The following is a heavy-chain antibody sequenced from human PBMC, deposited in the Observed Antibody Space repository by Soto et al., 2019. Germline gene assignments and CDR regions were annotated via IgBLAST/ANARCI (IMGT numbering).Heavy chain of an antibody. CDR2: IIPIFGTA. CDR3: ASVGGYCGGDCYSEARWFDP. D-gene: IGHD2-21*02. CDR1: GGTFSSYA. J-gene: IGHJ5*02. V-gene: IGHV1-69*06. Sequence: GASVKVSCKASGGTFSSYAISWVRQAPGQGLEWMGGIIPIFGTANYAQKFQGRVTITADKSTSTAYMELSSLRSEDTAVYYCASVGGYCGGDCYSEARWFDPWGQGTLVTVSS.